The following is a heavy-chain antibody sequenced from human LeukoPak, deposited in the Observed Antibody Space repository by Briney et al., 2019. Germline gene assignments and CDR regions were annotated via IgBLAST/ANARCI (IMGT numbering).Heavy chain of an antibody. CDR1: GFTFSSNW. V-gene: IGHV3-74*01. J-gene: IGHJ3*02. Sequence: GSLRLSCAASGFTFSSNWRHWSRQAPGKGRMWVSRINSDGSSTSYADSVKGRFTISRDNAKNTLYLQMNSLRAEDTAVYYCARDIGAGNDAFDIRGQGTMVTVSS. D-gene: IGHD1-1*01. CDR3: ARDIGAGNDAFDI. CDR2: INSDGSST.